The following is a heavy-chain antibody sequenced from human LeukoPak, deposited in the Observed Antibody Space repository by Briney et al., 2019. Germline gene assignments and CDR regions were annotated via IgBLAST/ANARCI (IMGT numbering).Heavy chain of an antibody. Sequence: GGSLRLSCAASGFTFSSYGMDWVRQAPGKGLEWVAFIRHNGIDKYLADSLKGRFIISRDNSKNTLYLQMNSLRAEDTAVYYCARRSGIAVAGAFDYWGQGTLVTVSS. CDR3: ARRSGIAVAGAFDY. V-gene: IGHV3-30*02. CDR1: GFTFSSYG. D-gene: IGHD6-19*01. CDR2: IRHNGIDK. J-gene: IGHJ4*02.